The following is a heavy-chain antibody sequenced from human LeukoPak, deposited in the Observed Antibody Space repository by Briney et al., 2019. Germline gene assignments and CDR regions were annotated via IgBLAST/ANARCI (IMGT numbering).Heavy chain of an antibody. CDR2: IKQDGNEE. CDR1: GFSFGSYW. D-gene: IGHD2-21*01. J-gene: IGHJ4*02. V-gene: IGHV3-7*01. CDR3: ATDLGHSIHYFVS. Sequence: GGSLRLSCAASGFSFGSYWMSWVRQAPGKGLEWVANIKQDGNEEFYVDSVKGRFTIPRDNGKNSLYLHMHSLGAEDTAVYYCATDLGHSIHYFVSWGQGTLVTVSS.